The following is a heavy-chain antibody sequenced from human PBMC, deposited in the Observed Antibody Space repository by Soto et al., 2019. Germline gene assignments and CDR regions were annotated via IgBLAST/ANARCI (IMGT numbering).Heavy chain of an antibody. CDR3: GGSWSYPYYYYYGMDV. D-gene: IGHD3-10*01. CDR2: ISSSLSTI. J-gene: IGHJ6*02. V-gene: IGHV3-48*02. Sequence: EVLLVESGRGLVQPGGSLRLSCAASGFTFSSYSMNWVRQAPGKGLEWVSYISSSLSTIYYADSVKGRFTISRDNAKNSLYLQMNSLRDEDTAVYYCGGSWSYPYYYYYGMDVWGQGTTVTVSS. CDR1: GFTFSSYS.